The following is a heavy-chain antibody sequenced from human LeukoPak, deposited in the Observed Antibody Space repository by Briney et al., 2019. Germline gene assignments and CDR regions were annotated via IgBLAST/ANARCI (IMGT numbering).Heavy chain of an antibody. CDR3: ARARGDSLARYYYYGMDV. V-gene: IGHV1-69*13. CDR1: GGTFSSYA. CDR2: IIPIFGTA. D-gene: IGHD3-16*01. J-gene: IGHJ6*02. Sequence: GASVKVSCKASGGTFSSYAISWVRQAPGRGLEWMGGIIPIFGTANYAQKFQGRVTITADESTSTAYMELSSLRSEDTAVYYCARARGDSLARYYYYGMDVWGQGTTVTVSS.